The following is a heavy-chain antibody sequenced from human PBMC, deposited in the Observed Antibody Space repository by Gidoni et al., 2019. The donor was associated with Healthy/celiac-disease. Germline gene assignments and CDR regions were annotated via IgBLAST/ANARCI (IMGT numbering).Heavy chain of an antibody. CDR1: GFTFDDSA. J-gene: IGHJ3*02. CDR3: AKDRRQWLETGNAFDI. V-gene: IGHV3-9*01. CDR2: ISWNSGSI. Sequence: EVQLVESGGGLVQPGRSLRLSCAASGFTFDDSAMHWVRQAPGKGLEWVSGISWNSGSIGYADSVKGRFTISRDNAKNSLYLQMNSLRAEDTALYYCAKDRRQWLETGNAFDIWGQGTMVTVSS. D-gene: IGHD6-19*01.